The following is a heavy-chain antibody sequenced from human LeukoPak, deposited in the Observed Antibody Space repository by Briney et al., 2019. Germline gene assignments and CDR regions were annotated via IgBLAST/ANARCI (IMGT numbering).Heavy chain of an antibody. J-gene: IGHJ4*02. CDR2: SYYSGST. Sequence: AETLSLTCSVSGRSLSSSRYAWGWIRQPPGKGREWIGSSYYSGSTYDNPSLKSRVTISVATSKNPFSLKLSSVTVAYKAVYYCARHFVGSLAASGPFDYWGQGTLVTVSS. CDR1: GRSLSSSRYA. D-gene: IGHD1-26*01. CDR3: ARHFVGSLAASGPFDY. V-gene: IGHV4-39*01.